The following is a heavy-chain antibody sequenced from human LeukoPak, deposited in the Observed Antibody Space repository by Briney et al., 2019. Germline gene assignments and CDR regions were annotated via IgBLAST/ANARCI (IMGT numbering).Heavy chain of an antibody. J-gene: IGHJ4*02. D-gene: IGHD5-12*01. CDR2: ISFDGSNK. Sequence: GGSLRLSCAASGFTFRGFAMSWVRQAPGKGLEWVAVISFDGSNKYYADSVKGRFTISRDNSKNTLYLQVNGLRAEDTAVYYCAKPVEGVYSDYGRNYFDYWGQGTLVTVSS. V-gene: IGHV3-30*18. CDR1: GFTFRGFA. CDR3: AKPVEGVYSDYGRNYFDY.